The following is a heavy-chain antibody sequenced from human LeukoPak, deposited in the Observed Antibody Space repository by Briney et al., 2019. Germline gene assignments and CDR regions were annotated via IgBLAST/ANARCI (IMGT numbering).Heavy chain of an antibody. V-gene: IGHV1-2*02. Sequence: ASVKVSCKASGYTFIGYYIHWVRQAPGQGLDWVGWIKPSSGGTNYAQKFQGRVTMTRDTSISTAYMELSRLGSDDTAVYYCARDLKVRGPVDYWGQGSLVTVSS. CDR1: GYTFIGYY. CDR2: IKPSSGGT. D-gene: IGHD3-10*01. J-gene: IGHJ4*02. CDR3: ARDLKVRGPVDY.